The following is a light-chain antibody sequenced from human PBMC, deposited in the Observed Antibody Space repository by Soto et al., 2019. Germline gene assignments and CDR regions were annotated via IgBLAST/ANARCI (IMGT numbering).Light chain of an antibody. CDR1: SSDVGGYNY. J-gene: IGLJ1*01. CDR3: SSYTSSSTLLV. CDR2: DVS. V-gene: IGLV2-14*01. Sequence: QSALTQAASVSGFPGQSITISCTRTSSDVGGYNYVSWYQQHPGKAPKLMIYDVSNRPSGVSNRFSGSKSGNTASLTISGLQAEDEADYYCSSYTSSSTLLVFGTGTKVTVL.